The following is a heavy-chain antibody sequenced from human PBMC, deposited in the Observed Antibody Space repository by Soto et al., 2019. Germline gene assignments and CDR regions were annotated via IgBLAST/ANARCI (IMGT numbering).Heavy chain of an antibody. J-gene: IGHJ4*02. CDR3: ARGYTDYDDHSDCFDS. CDR1: GGTFSTSL. CDR2: IIPIFGTP. Sequence: QVQLVQSGAEVKKPGSSVKVSCKASGGTFSTSLISWVRQAPGQGLEWMGGIIPIFGTPNYAQKFQGRVTITADESTSTVYMELNSLRSEDTAMYYCARGYTDYDDHSDCFDSWGQGTQVTVSS. V-gene: IGHV1-69*01. D-gene: IGHD3-22*01.